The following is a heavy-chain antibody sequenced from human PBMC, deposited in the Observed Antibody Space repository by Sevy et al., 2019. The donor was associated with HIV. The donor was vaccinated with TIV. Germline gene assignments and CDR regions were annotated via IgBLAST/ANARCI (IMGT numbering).Heavy chain of an antibody. CDR3: ARRLAAAGSFDY. CDR1: GGSISSSSYY. CDR2: IYYSGST. Sequence: SETLSLTCTVSGGSISSSSYYWGWIRQPPGKGLEWIGSIYYSGSTYYNPSLKSRVTISVDTSKNQFSLKLSSVTAADTAVYYCARRLAAAGSFDYLGQGTVVTVSS. V-gene: IGHV4-39*01. D-gene: IGHD6-13*01. J-gene: IGHJ4*02.